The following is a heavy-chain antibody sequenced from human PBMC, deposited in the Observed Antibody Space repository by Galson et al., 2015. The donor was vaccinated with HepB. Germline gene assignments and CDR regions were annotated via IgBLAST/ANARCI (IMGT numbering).Heavy chain of an antibody. D-gene: IGHD2/OR15-2a*01. Sequence: SLRLSCAAPGFSFSSYALHWVRQAPGKGLEWVAVTSFDGSNQYYANSVKGRFTISRDNSKNTLYLQMNSLRAEDTAVYYCARETIDNSNYGAFDYWGQGTLVTVSS. CDR2: TSFDGSNQ. CDR1: GFSFSSYA. V-gene: IGHV3-30-3*01. CDR3: ARETIDNSNYGAFDY. J-gene: IGHJ4*02.